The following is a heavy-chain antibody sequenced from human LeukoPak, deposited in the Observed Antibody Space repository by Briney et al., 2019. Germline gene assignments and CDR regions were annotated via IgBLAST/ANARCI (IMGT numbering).Heavy chain of an antibody. V-gene: IGHV3-23*01. CDR1: GFTFSGYA. D-gene: IGHD2-15*01. CDR2: LSAGGGST. Sequence: PGGSLRLSCAASGFTFSGYAMSWVRQAPGKGLEWVSGLSAGGGSTYYADSVKGRFTISRDNSKNTLYLQVTSLSAEDTAVYYCAKQLGYCSDGSCYFPYWGQGTLVTVSS. J-gene: IGHJ4*02. CDR3: AKQLGYCSDGSCYFPY.